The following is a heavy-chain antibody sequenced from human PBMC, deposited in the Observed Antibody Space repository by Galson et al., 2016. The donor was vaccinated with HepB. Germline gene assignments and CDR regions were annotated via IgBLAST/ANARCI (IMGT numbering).Heavy chain of an antibody. CDR2: ISGSGVST. CDR3: AKVTDRGWYGALDY. D-gene: IGHD6-19*01. CDR1: GFSFMSFA. Sequence: SLRLSCAASGFSFMSFAMSWVRQAPGKGLELVSAISGSGVSTYYIDSVKGRFTVSRANSKDTLYLQMNSLRAEDTAIYYCAKVTDRGWYGALDYWGQGALVTVSS. J-gene: IGHJ4*02. V-gene: IGHV3-23*01.